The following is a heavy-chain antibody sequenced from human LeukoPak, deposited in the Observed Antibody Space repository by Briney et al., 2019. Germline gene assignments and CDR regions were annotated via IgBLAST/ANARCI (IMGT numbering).Heavy chain of an antibody. D-gene: IGHD5-18*01. Sequence: SETLSLTCTVSGGSISSYYWSWIRQPPGKGLEWIGYIYYSGSTNYNPSLKSRVTISVDTSKNQFSLKLSSVTAADTAAYYCARRVDTAMVWDDAFDIWGQGTMVTVSS. J-gene: IGHJ3*02. CDR2: IYYSGST. CDR1: GGSISSYY. V-gene: IGHV4-59*08. CDR3: ARRVDTAMVWDDAFDI.